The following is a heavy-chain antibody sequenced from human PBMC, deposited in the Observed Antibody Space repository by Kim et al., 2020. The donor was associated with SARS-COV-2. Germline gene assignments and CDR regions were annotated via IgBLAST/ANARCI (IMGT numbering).Heavy chain of an antibody. CDR1: GFTISSYT. J-gene: IGHJ6*04. V-gene: IGHV3-21*01. D-gene: IGHD2-2*01. CDR3: ARAPYCSSVSCYAPNDYSGLDV. CDR2: ISTSPTASLYA. Sequence: GGSLRLSCSVSGFTISSYTYNWFRQASGKGLEWVAFISTSPTASLYADSAESVSGRFAISSDSAELPVFLQMTRLRAEDTAVYYGARAPYCSSVSCYAPNDYSGLDVWGEGTTVIVSS.